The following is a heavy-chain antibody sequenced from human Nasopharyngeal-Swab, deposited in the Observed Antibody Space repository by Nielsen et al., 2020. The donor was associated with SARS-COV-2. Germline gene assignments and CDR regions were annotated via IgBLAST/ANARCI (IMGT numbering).Heavy chain of an antibody. CDR3: ARLPGIAAAGRERYYYYMDV. J-gene: IGHJ6*03. CDR1: GGTFSSYA. Sequence: SVKVSCKASGGTFSSYAISWVRQAPGQGLEWMGRIIPIFGTANYAQKFQGRVTITADESTSTAYMELSSLRSEDTAVYYCARLPGIAAAGRERYYYYMDVWGKGTTVTVSS. D-gene: IGHD6-13*01. V-gene: IGHV1-69*13. CDR2: IIPIFGTA.